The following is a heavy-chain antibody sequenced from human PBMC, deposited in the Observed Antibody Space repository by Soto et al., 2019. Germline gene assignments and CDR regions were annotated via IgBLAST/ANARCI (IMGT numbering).Heavy chain of an antibody. J-gene: IGHJ4*02. CDR1: GGSISSSSYY. Sequence: SETLSLTCTVSGGSISSSSYYWGWIRQPPGKGLEWIGSIYYSGSTYYNPSLKSRVTISVDTSKNQFSLKLSSVTAADTAVYYCARHEVVVVPAVTGPFDYWGQGTLVTVSS. V-gene: IGHV4-39*01. D-gene: IGHD2-2*01. CDR2: IYYSGST. CDR3: ARHEVVVVPAVTGPFDY.